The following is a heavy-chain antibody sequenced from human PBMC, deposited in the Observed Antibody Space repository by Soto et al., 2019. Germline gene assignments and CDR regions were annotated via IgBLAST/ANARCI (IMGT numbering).Heavy chain of an antibody. D-gene: IGHD3-10*01. CDR3: ARVGGSAGDYYYGMDV. CDR1: GGSISSSSYY. Sequence: SETLSLTCTVSGGSISSSSYYWGWIRQPPGKGLEWIGSIYYSGSTYYNPSLKSRVTISVDTSKNQFSLKLSSVTAADTAVYYCARVGGSAGDYYYGMDVWGQGTTVTVSS. J-gene: IGHJ6*02. V-gene: IGHV4-39*01. CDR2: IYYSGST.